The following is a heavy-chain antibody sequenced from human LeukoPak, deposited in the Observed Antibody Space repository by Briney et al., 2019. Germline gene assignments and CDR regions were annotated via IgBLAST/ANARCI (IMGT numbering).Heavy chain of an antibody. CDR2: IWYDGSNK. CDR3: ARGRPGGAFDI. CDR1: GFTFSSYG. J-gene: IGHJ3*02. V-gene: IGHV3-33*01. D-gene: IGHD1-14*01. Sequence: PGGSLRLSCAASGFTFSSYGMHWVRQAPGKGLEWVAVIWYDGSNKYYADSVKGRFTISRDNSKNTLYLQMNSLRAEDTAVYYCARGRPGGAFDIWGQGTMVTISS.